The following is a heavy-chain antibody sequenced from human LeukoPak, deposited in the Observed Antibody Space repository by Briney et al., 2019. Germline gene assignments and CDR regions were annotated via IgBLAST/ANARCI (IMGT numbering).Heavy chain of an antibody. V-gene: IGHV4-61*02. CDR1: GGSISSGSYY. J-gene: IGHJ5*02. D-gene: IGHD6-19*01. Sequence: PSETLSLTCTVSGGSISSGSYYWSWIRQPAGKGLEWIGRIYTSGSTNYNPSLKSRVTISVDTSKNQFSLKLSSVTAADTAVYYCARKYSSGWYNWFDPWGQGTLVTVSS. CDR2: IYTSGST. CDR3: ARKYSSGWYNWFDP.